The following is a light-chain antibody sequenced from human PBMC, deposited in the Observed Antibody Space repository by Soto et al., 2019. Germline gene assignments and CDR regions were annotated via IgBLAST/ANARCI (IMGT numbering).Light chain of an antibody. CDR3: PSYDSSLSGYV. V-gene: IGLV1-40*01. J-gene: IGLJ1*01. CDR1: SSNIGAGYD. CDR2: GNS. Sequence: QSVLTQPPSVSGAPGQRVTISCTGSSSNIGAGYDVHWYQQLPGTAPKLLIYGNSNRPSGVPDRFSGSKSGTSASLAITGLQAEDEADYYCPSYDSSLSGYVFGTGTKLTDL.